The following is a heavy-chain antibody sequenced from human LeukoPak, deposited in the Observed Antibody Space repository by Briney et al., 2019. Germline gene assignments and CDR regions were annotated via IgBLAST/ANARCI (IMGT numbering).Heavy chain of an antibody. CDR1: EFTFSNYA. V-gene: IGHV3-23*01. CDR3: ANLHTMSSSVP. Sequence: GGSLRLSCAASEFTFSNYAMSWVRQAPGKGLEWVSAITASGSGTYYADSVKGRFTISRDSSKNTVYLQMNSLRAEDTAVYYCANLHTMSSSVPWGQGTLVTVSS. J-gene: IGHJ4*02. D-gene: IGHD6-6*01. CDR2: ITASGSGT.